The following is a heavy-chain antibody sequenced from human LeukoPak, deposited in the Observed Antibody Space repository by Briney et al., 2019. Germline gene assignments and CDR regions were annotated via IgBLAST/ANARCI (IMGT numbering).Heavy chain of an antibody. Sequence: GGSLRLSCAASGFTFSSYGMHWVRQAPGKGLEWVAFIRYDGSNKYYADSVKGRFTISRDNSKNTLYLQMNSLRAEDTAVYYCAKPRVSGYCGGGSCSGGQFLFDYWGQGTLVTVSS. D-gene: IGHD2-15*01. CDR1: GFTFSSYG. J-gene: IGHJ4*02. CDR2: IRYDGSNK. V-gene: IGHV3-30*02. CDR3: AKPRVSGYCGGGSCSGGQFLFDY.